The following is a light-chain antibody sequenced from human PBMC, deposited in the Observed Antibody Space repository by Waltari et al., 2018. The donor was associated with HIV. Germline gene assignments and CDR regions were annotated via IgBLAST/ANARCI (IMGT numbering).Light chain of an antibody. J-gene: IGLJ1*01. CDR2: DVS. CDR3: SSYTSSSTLSV. CDR1: SSDVGGYNY. Sequence: QSALTQPASVSGSPGQSITISCTGTSSDVGGYNYVSWYQQHPGKASKLMIYDVSNRPPGVSNRFSGTKSGNTASLTISGLQAEDVADYYCSSYTSSSTLSVFGTGTKVTVL. V-gene: IGLV2-14*01.